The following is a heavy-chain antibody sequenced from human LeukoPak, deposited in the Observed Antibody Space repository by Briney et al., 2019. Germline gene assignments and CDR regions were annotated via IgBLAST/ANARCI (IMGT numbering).Heavy chain of an antibody. CDR2: INHSGST. V-gene: IGHV4-34*01. CDR3: ARRKIAVVGRIIDY. J-gene: IGHJ4*02. CDR1: GGSFSGYY. Sequence: SETLSLTCAVYGGSFSGYYWSWIRQPPGKGLEWIGEINHSGSTNYNPSLKSRVTISVDTSKNQFSLKLSSVTAADTAVYYCARRKIAVVGRIIDYWGQGTLVTVSS. D-gene: IGHD6-19*01.